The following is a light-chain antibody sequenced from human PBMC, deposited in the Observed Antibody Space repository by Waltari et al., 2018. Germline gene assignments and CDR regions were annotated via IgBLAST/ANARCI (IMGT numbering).Light chain of an antibody. CDR2: ESK. Sequence: QSVLTQPPSVSAAPGQKVTISCSGSYSNIGTKYVSWYQHLPGTAPKLLIYESKKRPSGIPDRFSGSNSGTTATLGITGLQTGDEADYYCGTWDTSLNVELIGGGTKLTVL. J-gene: IGLJ2*01. CDR3: GTWDTSLNVEL. CDR1: YSNIGTKY. V-gene: IGLV1-51*01.